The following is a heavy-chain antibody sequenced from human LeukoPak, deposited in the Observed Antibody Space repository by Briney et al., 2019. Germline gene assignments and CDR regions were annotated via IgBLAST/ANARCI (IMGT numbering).Heavy chain of an antibody. CDR3: AKRIQVWLYFDS. CDR2: ISTSRDNT. D-gene: IGHD5-18*01. Sequence: GGSLRLSCAASGFTFSTSAMSWVRQAPGKGLEWVSVISTSRDNTYYADSVKGRFTVSRDISKNTLYLQMNSLRAEDTAIYYCAKRIQVWLYFDSWGQGTPVTVPS. V-gene: IGHV3-23*01. CDR1: GFTFSTSA. J-gene: IGHJ4*02.